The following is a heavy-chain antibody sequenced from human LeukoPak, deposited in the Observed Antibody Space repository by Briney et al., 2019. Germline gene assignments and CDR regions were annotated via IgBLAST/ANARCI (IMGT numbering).Heavy chain of an antibody. D-gene: IGHD3-22*01. CDR1: GFTFSSYS. V-gene: IGHV3-48*04. CDR3: ARDLKRRVYYDSSGSDDAFDI. Sequence: GGSLRLSCAASGFTFSSYSMNWVRQAPGKGLEWVSYISSSSSTIYYADSVKGRFTISRDNAKNSLYLQMNSLRAEDTAVYYCARDLKRRVYYDSSGSDDAFDIWGQGTMVTVSS. CDR2: ISSSSSTI. J-gene: IGHJ3*02.